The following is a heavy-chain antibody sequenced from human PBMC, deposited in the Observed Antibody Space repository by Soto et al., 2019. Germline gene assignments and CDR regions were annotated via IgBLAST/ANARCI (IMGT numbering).Heavy chain of an antibody. CDR3: ARAIYDSSGYYFDY. D-gene: IGHD3-22*01. V-gene: IGHV4-30-2*01. CDR1: GGSISSGGYS. J-gene: IGHJ4*02. Sequence: QLQLQESGSGLVKPSQTLSLTCAVSGGSISSGGYSWSWIRQPPGKGLEWIGYIYHSGSTYYNPSLKSRVTISVDRSKNQFSLKLSSVTAADTAVYYCARAIYDSSGYYFDYWGQGTLVTVSS. CDR2: IYHSGST.